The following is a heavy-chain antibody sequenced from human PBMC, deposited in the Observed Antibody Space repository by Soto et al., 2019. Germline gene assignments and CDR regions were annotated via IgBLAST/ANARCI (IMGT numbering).Heavy chain of an antibody. CDR3: AKSSQAYYYGMDV. V-gene: IGHV4-30-2*01. CDR2: IYHSGST. J-gene: IGHJ6*02. Sequence: ALSLTCAVSGGSSSGGGYSWSWIRQPPGKGLEWIGYIYHSGSTYYNPSLKSRVTISVDRSKNQFSLKLSSVTAADTAVYYCAKSSQAYYYGMDVWGQGTTVT. CDR1: GGSSSGGGYS. D-gene: IGHD6-13*01.